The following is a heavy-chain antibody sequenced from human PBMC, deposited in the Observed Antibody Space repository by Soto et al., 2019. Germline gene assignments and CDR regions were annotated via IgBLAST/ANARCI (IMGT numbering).Heavy chain of an antibody. V-gene: IGHV3-74*01. CDR3: ARFGTYYDTSGFKY. Sequence: PGGSLRLSCAASGFSFGTYWMHWVRPAPGKGLVWVSRINSDGSNTNYADSVKGRFTISRDNAKNTLYLQMNSLTVEDTAVYYCARFGTYYDTSGFKYWGQGTLVTVSS. CDR1: GFSFGTYW. CDR2: INSDGSNT. D-gene: IGHD3-22*01. J-gene: IGHJ4*02.